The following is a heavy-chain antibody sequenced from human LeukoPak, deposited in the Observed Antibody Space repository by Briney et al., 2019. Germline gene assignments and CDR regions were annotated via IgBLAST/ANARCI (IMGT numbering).Heavy chain of an antibody. D-gene: IGHD1-26*01. J-gene: IGHJ4*02. CDR2: ISSSGTTI. Sequence: PGGSLRLSCAASGFTFSSYEMNWVRQAPGKGLEWVSYISSSGTTIYYADSVKGRFTISRDNAKNSLFLQVNSLRAEDTAVHYCARSSGTYHFDYWGQGTLVTVSS. V-gene: IGHV3-48*03. CDR3: ARSSGTYHFDY. CDR1: GFTFSSYE.